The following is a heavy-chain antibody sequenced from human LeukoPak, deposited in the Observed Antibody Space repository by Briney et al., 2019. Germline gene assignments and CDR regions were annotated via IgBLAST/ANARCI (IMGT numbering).Heavy chain of an antibody. V-gene: IGHV4-38-2*02. CDR2: IYHSGST. CDR1: GYSISSGYY. CDR3: ARATYYYGSGSYYVGGYFDY. Sequence: SGTLSLTCTVSGYSISSGYYWGWIRQPPGKGLEWIGSIYHSGSTYYNPSLKSRVTISVDTFNNQFSLKLSSVTAADTAVYYCARATYYYGSGSYYVGGYFDYWGQGTLVTVSS. D-gene: IGHD3-10*01. J-gene: IGHJ4*02.